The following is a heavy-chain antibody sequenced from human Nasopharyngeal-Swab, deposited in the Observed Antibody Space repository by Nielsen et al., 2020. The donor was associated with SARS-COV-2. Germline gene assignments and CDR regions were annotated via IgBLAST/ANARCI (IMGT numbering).Heavy chain of an antibody. Sequence: WIRQPPGKGLEWVSAISGSGGSTYYADSVKGRFTISRDNSENTLYLQMNSLRAEDTAVYYCAKNPPFSDYFDYWGQGTLVTVSS. CDR3: AKNPPFSDYFDY. CDR2: ISGSGGST. J-gene: IGHJ4*02. V-gene: IGHV3-23*01.